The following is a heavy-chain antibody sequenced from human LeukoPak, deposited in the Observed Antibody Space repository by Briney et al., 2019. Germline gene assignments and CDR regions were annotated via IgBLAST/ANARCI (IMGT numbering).Heavy chain of an antibody. V-gene: IGHV3-21*01. D-gene: IGHD3-3*01. CDR2: ISSSSSYI. J-gene: IGHJ6*02. CDR1: GFTFSSYS. CDR3: ARDLPPPYYDFWSGYNYYYGMDV. Sequence: PGGSLRLSCAASGFTFSSYSMNWVRQAPGKGLEWVSSISSSSSYIYYADSVKGRFTISRDNAKNSLYLQMNSLRAEDTAVYYCARDLPPPYYDFWSGYNYYYGMDVWGQGTTVTVSS.